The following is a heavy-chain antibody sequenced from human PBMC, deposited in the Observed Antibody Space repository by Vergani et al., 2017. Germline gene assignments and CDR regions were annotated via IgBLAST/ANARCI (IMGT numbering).Heavy chain of an antibody. CDR3: ARAYGRYDWFDY. Sequence: EVQLVESGGGLVQPGGSLRLSCAASGFTFSSYSMNWVRQAPGKGLEWVSYISSSSSTIYYADSVKGRVTISRDNSKNTLYLQTNSLRVEDTAVYYCARAYGRYDWFDYWGQRTLVTVSS. CDR1: GFTFSSYS. V-gene: IGHV3-48*01. CDR2: ISSSSSTI. D-gene: IGHD1-20*01. J-gene: IGHJ4*01.